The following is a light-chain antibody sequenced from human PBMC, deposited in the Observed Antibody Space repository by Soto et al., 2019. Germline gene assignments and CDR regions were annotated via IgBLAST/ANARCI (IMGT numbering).Light chain of an antibody. Sequence: EIVMTQSPATLSVSPGARATLSCRASQSVSDNLAWYQQKPGQAPRLLIYGASTRATGIPARFSGSGSGTEFTLTISSLQSEDFVVYYCQQYNSWPPITFGQGTRLEIK. J-gene: IGKJ5*01. CDR3: QQYNSWPPIT. CDR1: QSVSDN. CDR2: GAS. V-gene: IGKV3D-15*01.